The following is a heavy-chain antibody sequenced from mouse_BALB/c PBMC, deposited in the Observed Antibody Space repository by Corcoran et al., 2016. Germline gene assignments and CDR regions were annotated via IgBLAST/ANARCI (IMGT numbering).Heavy chain of an antibody. V-gene: IGHV1-85*01. CDR3: ARAYGNYSYWYFDV. Sequence: QVQLQQSGAELVKPGASVKLSCKASGYTFTSYDINWVRQRPEQGLEWIGWIFPGDGSTKYNEKFKGKATLTTYKSSSTAYMQLSRLTSEDSAVYFCARAYGNYSYWYFDVWGAGTTVTVSS. J-gene: IGHJ1*01. CDR2: IFPGDGST. D-gene: IGHD2-1*01. CDR1: GYTFTSYD.